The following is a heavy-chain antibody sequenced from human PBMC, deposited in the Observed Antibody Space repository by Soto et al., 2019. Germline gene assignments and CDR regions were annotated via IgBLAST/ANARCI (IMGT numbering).Heavy chain of an antibody. CDR2: IRWNSGSI. D-gene: IGHD2-8*01. CDR1: GFTFDDYA. J-gene: IGHJ6*02. CDR3: AKEIVLMAYYYGMDV. Sequence: GGSLRLSCAASGFTFDDYAMHWVRQAPGKGLEWVSGIRWNSGSIGYADSVKGRFTISRDNAKNSLYLQMNSLRAEDTALYYCAKEIVLMAYYYGMDVWGQGTTVTVSS. V-gene: IGHV3-9*01.